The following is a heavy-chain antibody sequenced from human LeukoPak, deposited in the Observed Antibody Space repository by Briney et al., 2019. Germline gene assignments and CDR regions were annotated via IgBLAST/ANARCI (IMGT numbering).Heavy chain of an antibody. D-gene: IGHD3-10*01. CDR3: VKESGPFGAFDI. V-gene: IGHV3-30*18. Sequence: GRSLRLSCAASGFTFSNYGMHWVRQAPGKGLEWVAVIWSNGINKYYADSVRGRFTISRDNSKNTLYLQMSSLSAEDTTVYYCVKESGPFGAFDIWGQGTMVTVSS. CDR2: IWSNGINK. CDR1: GFTFSNYG. J-gene: IGHJ3*02.